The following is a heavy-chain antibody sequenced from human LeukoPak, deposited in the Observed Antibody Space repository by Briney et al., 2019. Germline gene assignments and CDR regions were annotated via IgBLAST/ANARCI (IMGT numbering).Heavy chain of an antibody. J-gene: IGHJ4*02. CDR3: TRGGGGSFPHY. CDR2: IYSGGST. V-gene: IGHV3-53*01. Sequence: HPGGSLRLSCAASGFTVSSNFLSWVRQPPGKGLEWVSDIYSGGSTYYADSVKGRFTISRDNSKNTLYLQMNSLRAEDTAVYYCTRGGGGSFPHYWGPGTLVTVSS. CDR1: GFTVSSNF. D-gene: IGHD2-21*01.